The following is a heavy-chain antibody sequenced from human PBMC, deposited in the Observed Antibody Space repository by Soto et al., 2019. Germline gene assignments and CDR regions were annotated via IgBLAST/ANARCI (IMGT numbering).Heavy chain of an antibody. J-gene: IGHJ6*02. Sequence: QVVLVESGGRVVQPGRALRLSCAASGFDFTNDGMLWVRQAPGKGLEWVALISFDGTTIHYGDSVKGRFTISRDNSKNTLFLQMNSLRPEDTGVYYCAKGQGGSPPGGMDVWGQGTTVTVSS. CDR3: AKGQGGSPPGGMDV. D-gene: IGHD3-10*01. CDR1: GFDFTNDG. CDR2: ISFDGTTI. V-gene: IGHV3-30*18.